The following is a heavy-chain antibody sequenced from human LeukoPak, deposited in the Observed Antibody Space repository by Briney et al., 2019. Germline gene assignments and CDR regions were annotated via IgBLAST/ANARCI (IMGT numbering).Heavy chain of an antibody. Sequence: TGGSLRLSCAASGXTFRSYAMHWVRQAPGKGLEWVAVISYDGSNKYYADSMKGRFTISRDNTKNTLYLQMNSLRAEDTAVYYCARDSYTYCGGDCYLDSWGQGTLVTVSS. CDR2: ISYDGSNK. CDR3: ARDSYTYCGGDCYLDS. J-gene: IGHJ4*02. V-gene: IGHV3-30-3*01. CDR1: GXTFRSYA. D-gene: IGHD2-21*02.